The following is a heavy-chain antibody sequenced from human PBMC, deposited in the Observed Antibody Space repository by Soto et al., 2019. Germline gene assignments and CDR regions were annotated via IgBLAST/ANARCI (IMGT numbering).Heavy chain of an antibody. Sequence: SETLSLTCTVSGGSISSGGYYWSWIRQHPGKGLEWIGYIYYSGSTYYNPSLKSRVTISVDTSKNQFSLKLSSVTAADTAVYYCARAYYYGSGSYYNSCSWCEPWGQGTLVTVS. CDR1: GGSISSGGYY. CDR3: ARAYYYGSGSYYNSCSWCEP. D-gene: IGHD3-10*01. CDR2: IYYSGST. V-gene: IGHV4-31*03. J-gene: IGHJ5*02.